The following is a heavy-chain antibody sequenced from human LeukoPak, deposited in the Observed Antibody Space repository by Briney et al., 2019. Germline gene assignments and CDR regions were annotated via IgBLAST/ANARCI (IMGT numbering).Heavy chain of an antibody. J-gene: IGHJ4*02. CDR1: GFTFSSDA. CDR2: ISGSGDSI. CDR3: ARDYRVVTFDY. V-gene: IGHV3-21*01. D-gene: IGHD2-21*02. Sequence: GGSLRLSCVASGFTFSSDAMSWVRQPPGKGLEWVSVISGSGDSIYYADSVKGRFTISRDNAKNSLYLQMNSLRAEDTAVYYCARDYRVVTFDYWGQGTLVTVSS.